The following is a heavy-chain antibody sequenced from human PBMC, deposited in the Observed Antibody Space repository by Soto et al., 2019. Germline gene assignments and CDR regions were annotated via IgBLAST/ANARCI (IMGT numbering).Heavy chain of an antibody. CDR3: ARQVGYYDSSGYYPLGY. J-gene: IGHJ4*02. CDR2: IYYSGRT. V-gene: IGHV4-39*01. Sequence: PSETLSLTCTVSGGSISSSSYYWGWIRQPPGKGLEWIGSIYYSGRTYYNPPLKSRVTISVDTSKNQFSLKLSSVTAADTAVYYCARQVGYYDSSGYYPLGYWGQGTLVNVS. D-gene: IGHD3-22*01. CDR1: GGSISSSSYY.